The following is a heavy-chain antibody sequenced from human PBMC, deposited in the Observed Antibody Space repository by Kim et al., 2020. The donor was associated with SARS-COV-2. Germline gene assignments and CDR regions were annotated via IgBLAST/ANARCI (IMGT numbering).Heavy chain of an antibody. V-gene: IGHV3-30*03. CDR2: ISYDGSNK. CDR3: AAQHYDILTGYTAVGY. D-gene: IGHD3-9*01. J-gene: IGHJ4*02. CDR1: GFTFSSYG. Sequence: GGSLRLSCAASGFTFSSYGMHWVRQAPGKGLEWVAVISYDGSNKYYADSVKGRFTISRDNSKNTLYLQMNSLRAEDTAVYYCAAQHYDILTGYTAVGYWGQGTLVTVSS.